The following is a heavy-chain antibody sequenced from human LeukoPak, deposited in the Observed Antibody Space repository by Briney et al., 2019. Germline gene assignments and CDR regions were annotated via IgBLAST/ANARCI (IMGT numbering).Heavy chain of an antibody. CDR1: GFTFGDYA. V-gene: IGHV3-49*04. D-gene: IGHD3-3*01. CDR2: IRSKAYGGTT. CDR3: TSSHQYYDFWSGYSIDY. J-gene: IGHJ4*02. Sequence: GRSLRLSCTASGFTFGDYAMSWVRQAPGKGLEWVGFIRSKAYGGTTEYAASVKGRFTISRDDSKSIAYLQMNSLKTEDTAVYYCTSSHQYYDFWSGYSIDYWGQGTLVTVSS.